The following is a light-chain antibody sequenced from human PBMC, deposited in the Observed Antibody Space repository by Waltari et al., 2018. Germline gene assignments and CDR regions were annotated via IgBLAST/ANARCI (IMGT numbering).Light chain of an antibody. Sequence: QSALTQPRSVSGSPGQSVTIACTGSSKDVGGYAFVSWYQLHPGKAPKLIIYGVTKRPSGVPDRCPGSKSANTASLTISGLQSEDEADYYCCSSIGATSDWVFGGGTRVTVL. V-gene: IGLV2-11*01. CDR3: CSSIGATSDWV. CDR2: GVT. J-gene: IGLJ3*02. CDR1: SKDVGGYAF.